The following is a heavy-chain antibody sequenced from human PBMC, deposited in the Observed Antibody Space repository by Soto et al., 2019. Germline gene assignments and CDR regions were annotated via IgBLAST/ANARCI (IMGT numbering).Heavy chain of an antibody. Sequence: GESLKISCVGSGFSFSRYTVGWVRQVPGKGLEWMGVIHPGDSDTIYSPSFQGQVTISADKSISTAYLQWSSLKASDTAMYYCTLSYGDSYYYYYGMAVWGQRTTVTVSS. D-gene: IGHD4-17*01. CDR1: GFSFSRYT. CDR3: TLSYGDSYYYYYGMAV. J-gene: IGHJ6*02. V-gene: IGHV5-51*01. CDR2: IHPGDSDT.